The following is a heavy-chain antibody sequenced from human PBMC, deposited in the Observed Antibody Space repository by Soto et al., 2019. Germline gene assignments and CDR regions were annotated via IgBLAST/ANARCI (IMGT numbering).Heavy chain of an antibody. J-gene: IGHJ6*02. CDR1: GGSINTFDFS. Sequence: SETLSLTCAVSGGSINTFDFSWSWIRQPPGRGLEWIGSIYQSGRTYYIPSLKSRVTMSLEKSKNQFSLKINSVVAADTDIYYCAREMTIFGVAPGGGVDVWGQGNTVTVSS. CDR2: IYQSGRT. CDR3: AREMTIFGVAPGGGVDV. V-gene: IGHV4-30-2*01. D-gene: IGHD3-3*01.